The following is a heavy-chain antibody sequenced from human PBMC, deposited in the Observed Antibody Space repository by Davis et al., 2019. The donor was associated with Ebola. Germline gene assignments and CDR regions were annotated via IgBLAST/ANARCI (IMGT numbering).Heavy chain of an antibody. CDR2: IYKSGNS. J-gene: IGHJ4*02. CDR3: ARHDYDDYQPDY. D-gene: IGHD4-17*01. V-gene: IGHV4-39*01. CDR1: GAPISSSIYF. Sequence: SETLSPTCTVSGAPISSSIYFWGWIRQPPGKGLEWIGSIYKSGNSFYNPSLKSRVTISADTSKKQVSLKLQSVTAVDTAVYYCARHDYDDYQPDYWGQGMLVLVSS.